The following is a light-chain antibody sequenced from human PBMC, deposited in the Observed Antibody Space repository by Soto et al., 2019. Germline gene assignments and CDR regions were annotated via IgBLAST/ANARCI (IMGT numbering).Light chain of an antibody. CDR3: SSYTSTSTVV. CDR2: EVN. V-gene: IGLV2-14*01. CDR1: SSDIGAYDY. Sequence: QSALTQPASLSGSPGQSITISCTGTSSDIGAYDYVSWFQQHPGKAPKLMISEVNNRPSGVSNRFSGSKSGNTASLTISGLQAEDEADYYCSSYTSTSTVVFGVGTKLTVL. J-gene: IGLJ1*01.